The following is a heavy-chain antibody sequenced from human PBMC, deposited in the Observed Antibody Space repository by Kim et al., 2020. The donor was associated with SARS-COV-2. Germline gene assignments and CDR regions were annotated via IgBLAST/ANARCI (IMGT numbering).Heavy chain of an antibody. CDR2: ITRNGDST. Sequence: GGSLRLSCEGSGFSFSGYAMQWVRQAPGKGLEYISAITRNGDSTYHADSVKGRFTISRDNAKSTLYLQMGSLEPDDTAGYYCVRGSGFTYGYSTGPYYF. CDR1: GFSFSGYA. J-gene: IGHJ4*01. D-gene: IGHD5-18*01. CDR3: VRGSGFTYGYSTGPYYF. V-gene: IGHV3-64*02.